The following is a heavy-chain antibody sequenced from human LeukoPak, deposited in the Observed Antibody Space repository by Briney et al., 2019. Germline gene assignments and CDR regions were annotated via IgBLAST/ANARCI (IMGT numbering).Heavy chain of an antibody. CDR3: ARGHSSGWYVVY. V-gene: IGHV4-4*07. CDR2: IYTSGST. J-gene: IGHJ4*02. D-gene: IGHD6-19*01. Sequence: SETLSLTCTVSGGSISSYYWSWIRQPAGKGLEWIRRIYTSGSTNYNPSLKSRVTMSVDTSKNQFSLKLSSVTAADTAVYYCARGHSSGWYVVYWGQGTLVTVSS. CDR1: GGSISSYY.